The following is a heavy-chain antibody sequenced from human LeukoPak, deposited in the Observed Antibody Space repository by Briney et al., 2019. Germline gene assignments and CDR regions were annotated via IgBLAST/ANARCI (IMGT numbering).Heavy chain of an antibody. V-gene: IGHV1-8*03. D-gene: IGHD6-13*01. CDR1: GYTFTRYD. CDR3: ARVGSSSWFSPYYYYYYMDV. Sequence: EASVKVSCKASGYTFTRYDINWVRQATGQGLEWMGWMNPNSGNTGYAQKFQGRVTITRNTSISTAYMELSSLRSEDTAVYYCARVGSSSWFSPYYYYYYMDVWGKGTTVTVSS. CDR2: MNPNSGNT. J-gene: IGHJ6*03.